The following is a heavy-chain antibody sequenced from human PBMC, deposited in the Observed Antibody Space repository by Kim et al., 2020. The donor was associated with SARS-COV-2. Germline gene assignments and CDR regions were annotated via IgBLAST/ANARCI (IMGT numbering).Heavy chain of an antibody. CDR3: ARDTVPYCGGDCYYYYYGMDV. J-gene: IGHJ6*02. V-gene: IGHV3-30*04. D-gene: IGHD2-21*02. CDR1: GFTFSSYA. Sequence: GGSLRLSCAASGFTFSSYAMHWVRQAPGKGLEWVAVISYDGSNKYYADSVKGRFTISRDNSKNTLYLQMNSLRAEDTAVYYCARDTVPYCGGDCYYYYYGMDVWGQGTTVTVSS. CDR2: ISYDGSNK.